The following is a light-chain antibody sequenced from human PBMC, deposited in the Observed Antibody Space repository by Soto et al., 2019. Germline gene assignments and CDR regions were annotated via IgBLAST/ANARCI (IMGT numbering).Light chain of an antibody. CDR1: QGVSSN. Sequence: EIVMTQSPATLSVSPGERATLSCRASQGVSSNLAWYQQKPGQAPRLLIYGASTRATGIPARFSGSGSGTEFTLTISSLQSEDFAVYYCQQYDNSPTFGQGTKVDIK. J-gene: IGKJ1*01. CDR2: GAS. V-gene: IGKV3D-15*01. CDR3: QQYDNSPT.